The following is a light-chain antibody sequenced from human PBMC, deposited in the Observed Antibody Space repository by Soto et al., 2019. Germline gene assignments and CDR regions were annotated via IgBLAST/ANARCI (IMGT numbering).Light chain of an antibody. CDR1: QSVSNNY. J-gene: IGKJ5*01. V-gene: IGKV3-20*01. CDR3: QYHGSSPIT. CDR2: AAS. Sequence: EIVLTQSPGTLSLSPGERANLSCRSSQSVSNNYLAWYQKKPGQDPRLLIFAASSRASGIPDRFSGSGSGTDFNLTISRLETEDFALFYCQYHGSSPITVGQGTRREIK.